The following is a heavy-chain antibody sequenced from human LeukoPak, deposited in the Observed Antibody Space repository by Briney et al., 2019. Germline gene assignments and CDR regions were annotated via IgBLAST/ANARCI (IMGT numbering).Heavy chain of an antibody. Sequence: GRSLRLSCAASGFTFSSYGMHWVRQAPGKGLEWVAVISYDGSNKYYADSVKGRFTISRDNSKNTLYLQMNSLRAEDTAVYYCAKDPYDYGDYVPDYWGQGTLVTASS. CDR1: GFTFSSYG. CDR2: ISYDGSNK. CDR3: AKDPYDYGDYVPDY. D-gene: IGHD4-17*01. J-gene: IGHJ4*02. V-gene: IGHV3-30*18.